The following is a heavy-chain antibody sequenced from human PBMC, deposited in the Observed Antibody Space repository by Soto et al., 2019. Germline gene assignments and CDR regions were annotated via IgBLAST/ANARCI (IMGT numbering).Heavy chain of an antibody. V-gene: IGHV1-18*01. J-gene: IGHJ4*02. D-gene: IGHD3-16*02. Sequence: ASVKVSCKASGYTFSNFGISWVRQAPGEGLEWMGWISPNSEKTKIAQRFQGRVTMTTDISTSTSYLELRGLTSDDTAVYYCARDREDYVWGSYRALDYWGQGTLVTVSS. CDR3: ARDREDYVWGSYRALDY. CDR2: ISPNSEKT. CDR1: GYTFSNFG.